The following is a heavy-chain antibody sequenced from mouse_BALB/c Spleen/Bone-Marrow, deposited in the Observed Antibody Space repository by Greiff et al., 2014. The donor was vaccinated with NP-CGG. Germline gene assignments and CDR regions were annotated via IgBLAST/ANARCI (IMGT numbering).Heavy chain of an antibody. J-gene: IGHJ3*01. CDR1: GFNIKDTY. Sequence: VQLKQSGAELVKPGASVELSCTASGFNIKDTYMHWVKQRPEQGLEWIGRIDPANGNTKYDPKFQGKATITADTSSNTAYLQLSSLTSEDTAVYYCAIYYYGSSGFAYWGQGTLVTVSA. CDR2: IDPANGNT. V-gene: IGHV14-3*02. D-gene: IGHD1-1*01. CDR3: AIYYYGSSGFAY.